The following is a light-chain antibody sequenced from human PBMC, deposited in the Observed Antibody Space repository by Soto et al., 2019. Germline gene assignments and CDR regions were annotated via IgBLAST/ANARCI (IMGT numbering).Light chain of an antibody. J-gene: IGLJ2*01. CDR2: EVS. CDR1: SSDIGSYNL. CDR3: CSYAGSRTHVL. V-gene: IGLV2-23*02. Sequence: QSALTQPASVSGSPGQSITISCIGTSSDIGSYNLVSWYQQHPGKAPKVLIYEVSERPSGVSNRFSGSMSGNTASLTISGLQAEDEAEYYCCSYAGSRTHVLFGGGTQLTVL.